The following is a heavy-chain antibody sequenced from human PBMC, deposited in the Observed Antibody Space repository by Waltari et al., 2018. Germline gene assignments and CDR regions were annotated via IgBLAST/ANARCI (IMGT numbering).Heavy chain of an antibody. CDR3: ARAKRLAEAGIIEH. CDR1: GTSTIDYY. CDR2: IYNSAHT. J-gene: IGHJ4*02. V-gene: IGHV4-59*01. D-gene: IGHD6-13*01. Sequence: QVQLQESGPGLVKPSATLSLTCNVSGTSTIDYYWTWVRQPPGEGLEWIGNIYNSAHTYYRPSLKSRVSIWADTSKNQFSLEVRSVTAADTAVYYCARAKRLAEAGIIEHWGQGTLVTVSA.